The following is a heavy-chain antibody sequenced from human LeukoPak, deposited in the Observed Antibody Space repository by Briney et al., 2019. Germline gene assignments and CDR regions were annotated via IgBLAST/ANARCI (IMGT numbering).Heavy chain of an antibody. J-gene: IGHJ3*02. CDR3: ASDSGSYYAFDI. CDR1: GFTVSSNY. Sequence: GGSLRLSCAASGFTVSSNYMSWVRQAPGKGLEWVSVIYSGGTTYYADSVKGRFTISRDNSKNTLYLQMNSLRAEDTAVYYCASDSGSYYAFDIWGQGTMVTVSS. V-gene: IGHV3-53*01. CDR2: IYSGGTT. D-gene: IGHD1-26*01.